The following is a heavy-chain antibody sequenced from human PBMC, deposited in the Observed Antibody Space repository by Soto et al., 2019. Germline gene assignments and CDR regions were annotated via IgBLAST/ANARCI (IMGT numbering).Heavy chain of an antibody. Sequence: PGGSLRLSCAASGFTYSNAWMSWVRQAPGKGLEWVGRIKSKTDGGTTDYAAPVKGRFTISRDDSKNTLYLQMNSLKTEDTAVYYCTTGEWYQLLPDYWGQGTLVTVSS. CDR2: IKSKTDGGTT. CDR3: TTGEWYQLLPDY. CDR1: GFTYSNAW. D-gene: IGHD2-2*01. J-gene: IGHJ4*02. V-gene: IGHV3-15*01.